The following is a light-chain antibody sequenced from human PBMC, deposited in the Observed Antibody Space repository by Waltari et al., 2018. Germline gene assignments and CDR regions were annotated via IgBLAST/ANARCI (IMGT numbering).Light chain of an antibody. CDR2: AAT. Sequence: IVLTQSPGTLSLSPAQRATLSCRASQSISNSNIACYQHKAGQRPRPLIFAATGRATNTPARFSGGVTGEDFTLSYYRPEDGGFAVYFCQQYGDTPLTFGGGTTVA. CDR3: QQYGDTPLT. CDR1: QSISNSN. V-gene: IGKV3-20*01. J-gene: IGKJ4*01.